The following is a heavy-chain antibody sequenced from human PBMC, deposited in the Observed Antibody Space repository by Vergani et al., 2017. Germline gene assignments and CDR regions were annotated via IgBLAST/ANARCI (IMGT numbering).Heavy chain of an antibody. V-gene: IGHV4-59*01. CDR2: IHYSGST. D-gene: IGHD2-15*01. J-gene: IGHJ6*02. Sequence: QVQLQESGPGLVKPSETLSLTCTVSGGSISSYYWRWIRQPPGKGLEWIGYIHYSGSTNYNPSLKSRVTISVDTSKNQFSLKRSSVTAADTAVYYCARDRGVVVAATNYYYYYGMDGWGQGTTVTVSS. CDR1: GGSISSYY. CDR3: ARDRGVVVAATNYYYYYGMDG.